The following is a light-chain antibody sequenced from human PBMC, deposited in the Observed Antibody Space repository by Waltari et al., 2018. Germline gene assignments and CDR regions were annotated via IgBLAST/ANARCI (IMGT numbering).Light chain of an antibody. Sequence: QSALTQPASLSGSPSQSIPIPCTGTNSDIGGYNYVAWYQHHSGKAPKLRIFGVSDRPSGVSNRFSGSKSGNTASLTISELQADDEADCYCSSFTSSATWVFGGGTKLTVL. V-gene: IGLV2-14*03. CDR1: NSDIGGYNY. CDR2: GVS. CDR3: SSFTSSATWV. J-gene: IGLJ3*02.